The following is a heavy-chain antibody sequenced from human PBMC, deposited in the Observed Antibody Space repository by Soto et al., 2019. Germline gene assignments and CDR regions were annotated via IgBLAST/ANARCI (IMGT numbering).Heavy chain of an antibody. V-gene: IGHV4-31*03. CDR1: GGSISSGDYY. J-gene: IGHJ5*02. D-gene: IGHD3-3*01. Sequence: PSETLSLTCTVSGGSISSGDYYWSWIRQHPGKGLEWIGYIYYSGSTYYNPSLKSRVTISVDTSKNQFSLKLSSVTAADTAVYYCARWWSGSRQGFDPWGQGTLVPVSS. CDR3: ARWWSGSRQGFDP. CDR2: IYYSGST.